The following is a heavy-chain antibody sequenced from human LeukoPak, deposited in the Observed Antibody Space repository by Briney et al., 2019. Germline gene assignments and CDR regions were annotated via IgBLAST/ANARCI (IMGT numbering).Heavy chain of an antibody. CDR3: ARDAIYHYYDSSGYYPTLDY. J-gene: IGHJ4*02. CDR2: ISSGSTI. V-gene: IGHV3-11*01. D-gene: IGHD3-22*01. CDR1: GFTFSDYY. Sequence: GGSLRLSCAASGFTFSDYYMSWIRQAPGKGLEWVSYISSGSTIYYADSVKGRFTISRDNAKNSLCLQMNSLRAEDTAVYYCARDAIYHYYDSSGYYPTLDYWGQGTLVTVSS.